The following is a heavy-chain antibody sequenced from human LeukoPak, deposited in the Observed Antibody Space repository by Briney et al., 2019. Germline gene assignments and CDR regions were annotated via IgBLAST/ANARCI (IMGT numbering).Heavy chain of an antibody. CDR3: ARVAMTTVAHDAFDI. D-gene: IGHD4-23*01. CDR2: IIPILGMA. Sequence: SVKVSCKASGGTFSSYTISWVRQAPGQGLEWMGRIIPILGMANYAQKFQGRVTITADKSTSTAYMELSSLRSEDTAVYYCARVAMTTVAHDAFDIWGQGTMVTVSS. J-gene: IGHJ3*02. CDR1: GGTFSSYT. V-gene: IGHV1-69*02.